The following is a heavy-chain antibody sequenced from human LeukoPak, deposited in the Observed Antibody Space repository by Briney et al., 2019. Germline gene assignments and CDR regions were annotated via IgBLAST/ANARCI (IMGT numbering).Heavy chain of an antibody. D-gene: IGHD2-15*01. V-gene: IGHV3-23*01. J-gene: IGHJ4*02. Sequence: GGSLRLSCAASGFTFSNYVMSWVRQAPGKGPEWVSGINGGGGSTFYAESVTGRFTISRDNSKNTLFLQMNTLRAEDTAVYYCVKDGRRSPPCWGQGTLVNVSS. CDR2: INGGGGST. CDR1: GFTFSNYV. CDR3: VKDGRRSPPC.